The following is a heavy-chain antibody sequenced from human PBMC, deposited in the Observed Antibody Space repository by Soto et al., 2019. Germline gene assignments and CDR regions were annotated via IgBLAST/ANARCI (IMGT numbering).Heavy chain of an antibody. V-gene: IGHV4-31*03. CDR3: ARRGYYYENSGQNAYDY. Sequence: KTSETLSLTCTVSGGSISSGGYYWSWIRQHPGKGLEWIGYIYYGGSTYYNPSLKSRATISGDTSKNQFSLKLSSVTAADTAVYYCARRGYYYENSGQNAYDYWGQGVLVTVSS. D-gene: IGHD3-22*01. CDR1: GGSISSGGYY. CDR2: IYYGGST. J-gene: IGHJ4*02.